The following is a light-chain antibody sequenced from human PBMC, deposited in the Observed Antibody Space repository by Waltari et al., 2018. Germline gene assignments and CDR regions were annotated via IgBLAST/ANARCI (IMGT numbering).Light chain of an antibody. J-gene: IGLJ2*01. CDR3: QSADSTSTHVV. V-gene: IGLV3-25*03. Sequence: SYEPTQPPSVPVSPGQPAPITSHGDARPKHNDFWYQPKPGQAPVLVTYKDTERPSGIPDRFSGSTSGTTVTLTISGVQAEDEADYYCQSADSTSTHVVFGGGTKLTVL. CDR2: KDT. CDR1: ARPKHN.